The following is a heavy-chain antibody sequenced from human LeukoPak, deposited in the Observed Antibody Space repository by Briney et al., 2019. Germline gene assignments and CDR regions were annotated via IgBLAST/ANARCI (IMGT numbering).Heavy chain of an antibody. J-gene: IGHJ4*02. CDR2: INTNTENP. CDR1: GYTSTSYA. CDR3: ARMGYCTRATCGGAFDF. V-gene: IGHV7-4-1*02. Sequence: ASVKVSCKASGYTSTSYAMNWVRQAPGQGLEWMGWINTNTENPAYAQGFTGRFVFSLDISVSTAYLQISSLKAEDTAVYYCARMGYCTRATCGGAFDFWGQGTLVTVSS. D-gene: IGHD2-8*01.